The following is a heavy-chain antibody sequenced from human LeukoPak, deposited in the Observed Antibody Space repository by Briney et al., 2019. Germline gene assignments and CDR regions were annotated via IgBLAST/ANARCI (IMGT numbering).Heavy chain of an antibody. CDR1: GFTFSDYW. D-gene: IGHD1-26*01. J-gene: IGHJ4*02. Sequence: GGCLRLSCAASGFTFSDYWMHWVRQVPGKGLVWVSRINTDGSMTHYADSVKGRFTVSRDNAKNTLYLQMNSLRVEDMAVYYCARIIVGATGIDYWGQGTLVTVSS. V-gene: IGHV3-74*01. CDR2: INTDGSMT. CDR3: ARIIVGATGIDY.